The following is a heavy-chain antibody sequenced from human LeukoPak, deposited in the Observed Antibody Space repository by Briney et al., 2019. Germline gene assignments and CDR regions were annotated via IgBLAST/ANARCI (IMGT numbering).Heavy chain of an antibody. CDR1: GGSISSSSYY. V-gene: IGHV4-39*01. CDR3: ATDLGYCSSTSCYSGGFDY. D-gene: IGHD2-2*02. Sequence: SSETLSLTCTVSGGSISSSSYYWGWIRQPPGKGLEWIGSIYYSGSTYYNPFLKSRVTISVDTSKNQFSLKLSSVTAADTAVYYCATDLGYCSSTSCYSGGFDYWGQGTLVTVSS. CDR2: IYYSGST. J-gene: IGHJ4*02.